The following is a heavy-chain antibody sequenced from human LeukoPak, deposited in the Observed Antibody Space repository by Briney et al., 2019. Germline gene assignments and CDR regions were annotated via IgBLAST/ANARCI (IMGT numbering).Heavy chain of an antibody. CDR2: ISYDGSNK. D-gene: IGHD2-15*01. CDR1: GFTFSSYS. CDR3: AKAPVTSCRGAFCHPFDY. V-gene: IGHV3-30*18. J-gene: IGHJ4*02. Sequence: PGGSLRLSCAASGFTFSSYSMNWVRQAPGKGLEWVAVISYDGSNKYYADSVKGRFTISRDNSQNTLYLQMNSLRAEDAAVYYCAKAPVTSCRGAFCHPFDYWGQGTLVTVSS.